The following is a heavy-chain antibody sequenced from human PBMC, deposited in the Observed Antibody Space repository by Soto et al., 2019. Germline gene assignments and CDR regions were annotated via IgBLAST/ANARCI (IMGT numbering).Heavy chain of an antibody. CDR1: GGSISSSSYY. D-gene: IGHD6-13*01. Sequence: SETLSLTCTVSGGSISSSSYYWGWIRQPPGKGLEWIGSIYYSGSTYYNPSLKSRVTISVDTSKNQFSLKLSSVAAADTAVYYCARTLPRIAAAAYGLFDYWGQGTLVTVSS. CDR3: ARTLPRIAAAAYGLFDY. CDR2: IYYSGST. V-gene: IGHV4-39*01. J-gene: IGHJ4*02.